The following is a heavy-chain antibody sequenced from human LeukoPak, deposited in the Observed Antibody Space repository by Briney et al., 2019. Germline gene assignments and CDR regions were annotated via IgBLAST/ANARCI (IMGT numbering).Heavy chain of an antibody. Sequence: GGSLRLSCAASGFTFSDYYMSWIRQAPGKGLEWVSYISSSGSTIYYADSVKGRFTISRDNAKNSLYLQMNSLRAEDTAVYYCARDHIVVVSYAFDIWGQGTMVTVSS. CDR1: GFTFSDYY. D-gene: IGHD2-15*01. V-gene: IGHV3-11*01. CDR2: ISSSGSTI. CDR3: ARDHIVVVSYAFDI. J-gene: IGHJ3*02.